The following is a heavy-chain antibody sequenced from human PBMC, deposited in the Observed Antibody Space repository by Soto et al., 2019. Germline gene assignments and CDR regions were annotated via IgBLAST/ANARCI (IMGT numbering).Heavy chain of an antibody. V-gene: IGHV3-23*01. CDR2: ISASSGST. CDR1: GFTFSNYA. D-gene: IGHD5-12*01. CDR3: AKVGSERYSGQHSDY. Sequence: EVQLLESGGGLVQPGGSLRLSCAASGFTFSNYAMNWVRQAPGKGLEWVSTISASSGSTYYADSVKGRFTISRDNSKNVLYLHMNSLRGDDTAVYYCAKVGSERYSGQHSDYWGQGTLVTISS. J-gene: IGHJ4*02.